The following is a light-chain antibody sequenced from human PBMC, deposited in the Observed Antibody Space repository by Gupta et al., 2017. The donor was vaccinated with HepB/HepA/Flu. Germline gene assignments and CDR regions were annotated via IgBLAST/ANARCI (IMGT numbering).Light chain of an antibody. Sequence: QPVLTHSSSAPASLRSSVKLTCTLSSVHSSYIIAWHQQQPGKAPRHLMKLEGSGSYNKGSGVPDRFSGSSSGADRYLTISNHQDEDEADYYGETGDTNTRVFGGGTQLTVL. J-gene: IGLJ3*02. CDR3: ETGDTNTRV. CDR1: SVHSSYI. V-gene: IGLV4-60*02. CDR2: LEGSGSY.